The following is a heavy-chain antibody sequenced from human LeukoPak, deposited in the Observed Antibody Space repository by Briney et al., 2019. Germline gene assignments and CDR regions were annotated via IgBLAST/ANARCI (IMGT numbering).Heavy chain of an antibody. J-gene: IGHJ4*02. D-gene: IGHD6-19*01. CDR2: IYPGDSDT. Sequence: GESLQISCKGSGYIFTSYWIGWGRPLPGEGLEWMGIIYPGDSDTRYSPSFQGQVTISADKSISTAYLQWSSLKASDTAMYYCARQEAVAPDYWGQGTLVTVSS. CDR3: ARQEAVAPDY. CDR1: GYIFTSYW. V-gene: IGHV5-51*01.